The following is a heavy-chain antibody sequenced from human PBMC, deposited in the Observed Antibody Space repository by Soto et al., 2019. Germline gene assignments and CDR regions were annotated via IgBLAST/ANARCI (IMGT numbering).Heavy chain of an antibody. CDR1: GGTFSSYA. Sequence: QVQLVQSGAEVKKPGSSVKVSCKASGGTFSSYAISWVRQAPGQGLEWMGGIIPIFGTANYAQKFQGRVTMXXDXSXXTAYMELSSLRSEDTAVYHCARGGEQWLVQDWFDPWGQGTLVTVSS. CDR2: IIPIFGTA. CDR3: ARGGEQWLVQDWFDP. V-gene: IGHV1-69*12. J-gene: IGHJ5*02. D-gene: IGHD6-19*01.